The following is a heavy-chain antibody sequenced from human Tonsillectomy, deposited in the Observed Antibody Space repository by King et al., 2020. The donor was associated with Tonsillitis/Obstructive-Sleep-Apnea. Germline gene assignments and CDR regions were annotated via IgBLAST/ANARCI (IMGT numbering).Heavy chain of an antibody. J-gene: IGHJ4*02. Sequence: VQLVESGGGVVRPGGSLRLSCAASGFTFYDYGMSWVRQAPGKGLEWVSGINWNGCITGYADYVKGRFTISRDNAKNSLYLQMNSLRAEDTALYYCARGYYYDSSGYLDYWGQGTLVTVSS. V-gene: IGHV3-20*04. CDR2: INWNGCIT. CDR3: ARGYYYDSSGYLDY. D-gene: IGHD3-22*01. CDR1: GFTFYDYG.